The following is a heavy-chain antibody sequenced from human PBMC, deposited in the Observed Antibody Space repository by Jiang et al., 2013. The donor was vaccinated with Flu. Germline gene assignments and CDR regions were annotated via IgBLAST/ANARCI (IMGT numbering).Heavy chain of an antibody. CDR2: INHSGST. V-gene: IGHV4-34*01. D-gene: IGHD6-19*01. CDR3: ARLIAVAVLNWFDP. J-gene: IGHJ5*02. Sequence: TCAVYGGSFSGYYWSWIRQPPGKGLEWIGEINHSGSTNYNPSLKSRVTISVDTSKNQFSLKLSSVTAADTAVYYCARLIAVAVLNWFDPWGQGTLVTVSS. CDR1: GGSFSGYY.